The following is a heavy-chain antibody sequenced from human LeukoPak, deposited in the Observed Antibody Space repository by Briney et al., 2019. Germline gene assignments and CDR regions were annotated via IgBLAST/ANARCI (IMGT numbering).Heavy chain of an antibody. Sequence: SETLSLTCTVSGGSINISPYYWSWVRQSPGKGLEWIGEIHHGGSTNYHTSLKSRVTISIDKSKNQFSLKLTPVTAADTAVYYCAKGGGAFDRWGRGSLVTVSS. J-gene: IGHJ5*02. CDR2: IHHGGST. D-gene: IGHD2-15*01. CDR1: GGSINISPYY. CDR3: AKGGGAFDR. V-gene: IGHV4-4*02.